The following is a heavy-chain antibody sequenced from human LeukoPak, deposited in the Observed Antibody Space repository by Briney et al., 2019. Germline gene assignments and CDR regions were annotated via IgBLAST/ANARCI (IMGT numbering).Heavy chain of an antibody. Sequence: PGGSLRLSCAASGFTFSSYAMNWVRQTPGKGPEWVSVISSSGGTTYYSDSVKGRFIISRDNSKNTLYLQMNSLRAEDTAVYYCAKAGIAVPATPEYCGQGTQVTVSS. J-gene: IGHJ4*02. V-gene: IGHV3-23*01. CDR2: ISSSGGTT. CDR1: GFTFSSYA. D-gene: IGHD6-19*01. CDR3: AKAGIAVPATPEY.